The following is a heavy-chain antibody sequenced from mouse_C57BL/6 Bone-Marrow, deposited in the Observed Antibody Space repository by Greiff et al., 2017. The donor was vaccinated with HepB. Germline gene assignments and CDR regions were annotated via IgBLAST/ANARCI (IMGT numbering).Heavy chain of an antibody. J-gene: IGHJ2*01. CDR2: IWSGGST. Sequence: QVQLKESGPGLVQPSQSLSITCTVSGFSLTSYGVHWVRQSPGKGLEWRGVIWSGGSTDYNAAFISRLSISKDHSKSQVFFKMNSLQADDTAIYYRARQGDYSGSSPHYFDYWGQGTTLTVSS. CDR1: GFSLTSYG. V-gene: IGHV2-2*01. CDR3: ARQGDYSGSSPHYFDY. D-gene: IGHD1-1*01.